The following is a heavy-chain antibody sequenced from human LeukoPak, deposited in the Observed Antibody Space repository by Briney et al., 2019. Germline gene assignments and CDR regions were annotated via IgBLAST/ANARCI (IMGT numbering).Heavy chain of an antibody. CDR2: ISSSGTTI. D-gene: IGHD5-18*01. Sequence: GGSLRLSCAASGFTFSSYEMSWVRQAPGKGLEWVSDISSSGTTIHYADSVKGRFTISRDNAKNSLYLQMSSLRAEDTAVYYCARGLDDGYSYGLDYWGQGTLVTVSS. J-gene: IGHJ4*02. CDR1: GFTFSSYE. CDR3: ARGLDDGYSYGLDY. V-gene: IGHV3-48*03.